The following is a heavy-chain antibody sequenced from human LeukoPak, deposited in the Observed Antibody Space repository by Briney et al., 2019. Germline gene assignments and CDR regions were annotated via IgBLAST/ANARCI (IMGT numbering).Heavy chain of an antibody. J-gene: IGHJ4*02. CDR1: GYSFTSYW. D-gene: IGHD1-1*01. Sequence: GESLKICCKGSGYSFTSYWIGWVLQVPGKGLEWMVVIHPGDSNTRYSPSFQGQVTISVDRSISTAYLQWSSLKASDTAMYYCARQRRGSYNDYSEGDDWGQGTLVTVSS. CDR3: ARQRRGSYNDYSEGDD. CDR2: IHPGDSNT. V-gene: IGHV5-51*01.